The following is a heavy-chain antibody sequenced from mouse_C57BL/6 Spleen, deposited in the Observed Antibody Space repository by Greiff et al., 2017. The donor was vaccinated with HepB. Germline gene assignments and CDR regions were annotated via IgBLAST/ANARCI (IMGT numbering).Heavy chain of an antibody. CDR1: GYTFTSYW. D-gene: IGHD2-4*01. CDR3: ARRTSYDYDGSWFAY. Sequence: VQLQQSGAELMKPGASVKMSCKASGYTFTSYWITWVTQRPGQGLEWIGDIYPGSGSTNYNEKFKSKATQTVDTSSSTAYMQLSSLTSDDSAVNYGARRTSYDYDGSWFAYWGQGTLVTVAA. CDR2: IYPGSGST. J-gene: IGHJ3*01. V-gene: IGHV1-55*01.